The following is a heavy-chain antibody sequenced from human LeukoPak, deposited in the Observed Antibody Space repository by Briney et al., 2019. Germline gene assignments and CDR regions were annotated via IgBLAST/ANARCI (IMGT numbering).Heavy chain of an antibody. CDR2: ISTSSGYI. CDR1: GLTFTRYS. D-gene: IGHD3-16*01. V-gene: IGHV3-21*01. J-gene: IGHJ4*02. Sequence: PGGSLRLSCAASGLTFTRYSMSWVRQAPGKGLEWVSSISTSSGYIYYADSVMGRFTISRDNAKNPLYLQMNSLRPEDTAVYYCASSDYVWGKPFYFDYWGQGTLVTVSS. CDR3: ASSDYVWGKPFYFDY.